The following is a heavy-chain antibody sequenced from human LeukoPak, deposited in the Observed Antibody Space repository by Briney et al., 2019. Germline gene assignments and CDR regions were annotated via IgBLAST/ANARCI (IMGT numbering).Heavy chain of an antibody. D-gene: IGHD3-10*01. CDR2: INSDGSTT. CDR3: AKVGNYYYGSESYYFFEH. Sequence: GGSLRLSCAASGFTFSSYWMHWVRQAPGKGLVWVSRINSDGSTTSYADSVKGRFTISRDNARNTLYLQMNSLRVEDTAVYYCAKVGNYYYGSESYYFFEHWGQGTPVTASS. J-gene: IGHJ4*02. CDR1: GFTFSSYW. V-gene: IGHV3-74*01.